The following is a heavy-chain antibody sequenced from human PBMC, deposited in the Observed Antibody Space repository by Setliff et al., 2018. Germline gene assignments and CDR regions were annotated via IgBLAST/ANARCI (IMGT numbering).Heavy chain of an antibody. Sequence: GGSLRLSCATSGFTFSRFWMQWVRQVPGKGLVWVSRLHPNGITTRYADSVQGRFTIYRDMAENTLYLQMSGLRAEDTAVYYCARSPRPPTSLDYVDVWGNGTMVTAP. CDR2: LHPNGITT. D-gene: IGHD2-2*01. CDR3: ARSPRPPTSLDYVDV. V-gene: IGHV3-74*01. CDR1: GFTFSRFW. J-gene: IGHJ6*03.